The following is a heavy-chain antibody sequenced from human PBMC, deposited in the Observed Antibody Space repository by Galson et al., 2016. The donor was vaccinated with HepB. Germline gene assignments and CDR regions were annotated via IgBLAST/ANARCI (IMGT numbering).Heavy chain of an antibody. CDR3: ATHSRVGYGGFGV. D-gene: IGHD4/OR15-4a*01. CDR1: ADSSNNNNYF. V-gene: IGHV4-39*01. CDR2: MYYGGST. J-gene: IGHJ4*02. Sequence: ETLSLTCTVSADSSNNNNYFCAWVRQPPGTGLEWIGSMYYGGSTYYSPSFKSRVTISVDKSKNQFSLSLRSVTATDTAMYYCATHSRVGYGGFGVWGQGSLVTVSS.